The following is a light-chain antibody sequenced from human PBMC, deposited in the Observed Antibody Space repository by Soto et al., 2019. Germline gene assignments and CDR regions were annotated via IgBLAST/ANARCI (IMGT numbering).Light chain of an antibody. CDR3: QAWDSSTADVV. CDR1: KLGDKY. J-gene: IGLJ2*01. CDR2: QDS. V-gene: IGLV3-1*01. Sequence: ELTQPPSVSVSPGQTASITCSGDKLGDKYACWYQQKPGQSPVLVIYQDSKRPSGIPERFSGSNSGNTATLTISGTQAMDEADYYCQAWDSSTADVVFGGGTKVTVL.